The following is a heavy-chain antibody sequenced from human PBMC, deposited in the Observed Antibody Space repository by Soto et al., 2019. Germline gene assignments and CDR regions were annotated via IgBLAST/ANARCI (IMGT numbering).Heavy chain of an antibody. CDR2: IKKEIEGGTA. CDR3: TTTFNY. J-gene: IGHJ4*02. CDR1: GFTFNNAW. Sequence: EVQLVESGGGLVKPGESLILSCAASGFTFNNAWLNWVRQAPGKGLEWVARIKKEIEGGTADYAAPVRGRFTISRDDSKTTLYLQMNGLQAEDTGVYYCTTTFNYWGQGNLVTVSS. V-gene: IGHV3-15*07.